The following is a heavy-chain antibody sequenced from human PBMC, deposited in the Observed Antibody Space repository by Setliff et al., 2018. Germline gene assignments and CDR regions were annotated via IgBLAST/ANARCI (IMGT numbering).Heavy chain of an antibody. CDR3: ARENTAKNFWGEESDY. CDR1: GYTFTTYF. J-gene: IGHJ4*02. CDR2: LNPGDGST. Sequence: ASVKVSCKAPGYTFTTYFIHWMRQAPGQGLEWMGVLNPGDGSTTYAQRFQGRVKMTRDTSTNTVFMQLNNLRFEDRAVYYCARENTAKNFWGEESDYWGQGTLVTVSS. D-gene: IGHD3-3*01. V-gene: IGHV1-46*01.